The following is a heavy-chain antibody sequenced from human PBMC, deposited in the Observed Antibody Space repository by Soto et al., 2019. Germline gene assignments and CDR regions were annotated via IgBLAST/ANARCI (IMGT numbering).Heavy chain of an antibody. CDR2: INSDGSST. J-gene: IGHJ6*02. D-gene: IGHD3-3*01. CDR3: ARDFGPDLYSPFGGMDV. CDR1: GFTFSSYW. V-gene: IGHV3-74*01. Sequence: GGSLRLSCAASGFTFSSYWMHWVRQAPGKGLVWVSRINSDGSSTSYADSVKGRFTISRDNAKNTLYLQMNSLRAEDTAVYYCARDFGPDLYSPFGGMDVWGQGTTVTVSS.